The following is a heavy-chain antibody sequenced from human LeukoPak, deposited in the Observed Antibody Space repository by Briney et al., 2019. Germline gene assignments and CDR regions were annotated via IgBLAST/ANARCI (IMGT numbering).Heavy chain of an antibody. D-gene: IGHD2-2*01. CDR3: ARDSSFDIVVVPAALDY. CDR2: ISYDGSNK. J-gene: IGHJ4*02. Sequence: PGRSLRLSCAASGFTFSSYAMHWVRQAPGKGLEWVAVISYDGSNKYYADSVKGRFTISRDNSKNTPYLQMNSLRAEDTAVYYCARDSSFDIVVVPAALDYWGQGTLVTVSS. V-gene: IGHV3-30*04. CDR1: GFTFSSYA.